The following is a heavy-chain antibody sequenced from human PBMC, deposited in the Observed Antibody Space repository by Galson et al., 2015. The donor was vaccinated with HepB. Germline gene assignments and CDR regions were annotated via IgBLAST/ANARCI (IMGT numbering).Heavy chain of an antibody. Sequence: SLRLSCAASGFTFSSYCMHWVRQAPGKGLVWVSRINSDWSSASYADSVKGRFTISRDNAKNTLYLQMNSLRAEDTAVYYCARVRTNSGGDCYPDDAFDIWGQGTMVTVSS. CDR3: ARVRTNSGGDCYPDDAFDI. J-gene: IGHJ3*02. CDR1: GFTFSSYC. CDR2: INSDWSSA. D-gene: IGHD2-21*02. V-gene: IGHV3-74*01.